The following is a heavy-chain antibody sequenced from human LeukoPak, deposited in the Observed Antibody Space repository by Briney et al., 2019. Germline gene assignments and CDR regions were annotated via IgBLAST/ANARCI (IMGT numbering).Heavy chain of an antibody. CDR3: ARTGYYDFWSGPYCMDV. D-gene: IGHD3-3*01. CDR2: INHSGST. Sequence: SETLSLTCAVYGGSFSGYYWSWIRQPPGMGLEWIGEINHSGSTNYNPSPKSRVTISVDTSKNQFSLKLSSVTAADTAVYYCARTGYYDFWSGPYCMDVWGQGTTVTVSS. V-gene: IGHV4-34*01. J-gene: IGHJ6*02. CDR1: GGSFSGYY.